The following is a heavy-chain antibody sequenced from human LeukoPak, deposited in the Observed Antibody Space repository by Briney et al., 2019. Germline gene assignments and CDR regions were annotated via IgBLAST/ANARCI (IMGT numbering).Heavy chain of an antibody. D-gene: IGHD2-21*02. Sequence: PGGSLRLSCAASGFTFSSYSMNWVRQAPGKGLEWVSSISSSSSYIYYADSEKGPFTISRDNAMNSLYLQMNSLRGEVTAVYYCARYCGGDCYNSGDDAFDIWGQGTMVTVSS. CDR2: ISSSSSYI. CDR3: ARYCGGDCYNSGDDAFDI. J-gene: IGHJ3*02. CDR1: GFTFSSYS. V-gene: IGHV3-21*01.